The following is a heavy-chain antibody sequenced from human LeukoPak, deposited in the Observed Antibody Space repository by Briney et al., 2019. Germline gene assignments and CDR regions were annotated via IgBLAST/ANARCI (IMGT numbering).Heavy chain of an antibody. J-gene: IGHJ4*02. Sequence: SETLSLTCTVSGGSISSYYWSWIRQPPGKGLEWIGEINHSGSTNYNPSLKSRVTISVDTSKNQFSLKLSSVTAADTAVYYCARGHYCSSTSCYVMGFDYWGQGTLVTVSS. CDR2: INHSGST. V-gene: IGHV4-34*01. CDR1: GGSISSYY. CDR3: ARGHYCSSTSCYVMGFDY. D-gene: IGHD2-2*01.